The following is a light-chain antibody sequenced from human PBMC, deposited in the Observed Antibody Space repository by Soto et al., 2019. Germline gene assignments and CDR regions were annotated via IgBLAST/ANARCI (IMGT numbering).Light chain of an antibody. V-gene: IGKV3-20*01. CDR2: DAS. Sequence: EIVLTQSPGTLSLSPGERATLSCMASQSVSSSYLAWYQQKPGQAPRLLIFDASRRATGIPDRFSGSGSGTDFTLTISRLEPEDFAVYYCQQYGSSPPTWTFGQGTNVDIK. CDR1: QSVSSSY. J-gene: IGKJ1*01. CDR3: QQYGSSPPTWT.